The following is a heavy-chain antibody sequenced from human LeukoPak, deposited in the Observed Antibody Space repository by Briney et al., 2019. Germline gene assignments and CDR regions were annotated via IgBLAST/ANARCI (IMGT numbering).Heavy chain of an antibody. CDR1: GFTFSSYA. CDR2: ISGSGGST. V-gene: IGHV3-23*01. D-gene: IGHD5-18*01. CDR3: AKLGSAMVLYYFDY. Sequence: GASLRLSCAASGFTFSSYAMSWVRQAPGKGLEWVSAISGSGGSTYYADSVMGRFTISRDNSKNTLYLQMNSLRAEDTAVYYCAKLGSAMVLYYFDYWGQGTLVTVSS. J-gene: IGHJ4*02.